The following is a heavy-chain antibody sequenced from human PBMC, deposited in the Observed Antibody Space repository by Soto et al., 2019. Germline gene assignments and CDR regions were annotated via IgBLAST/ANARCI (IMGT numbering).Heavy chain of an antibody. CDR3: ARTMYYYDSSGYDY. V-gene: IGHV4-39*07. CDR1: GGSVSSGSYY. D-gene: IGHD3-22*01. Sequence: SETLSLTCTVSGGSVSSGSYYWSWIRQPPGKGLEWIGEINHSGSTNYNPSLKSRVTISVDTSKNQFSLKLSSVTAADTAVYYCARTMYYYDSSGYDYWGQGTLVTVSS. CDR2: INHSGST. J-gene: IGHJ4*02.